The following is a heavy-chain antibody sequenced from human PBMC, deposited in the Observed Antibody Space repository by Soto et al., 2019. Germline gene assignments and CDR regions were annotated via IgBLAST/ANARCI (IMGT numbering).Heavy chain of an antibody. CDR1: GGSISSVGHY. V-gene: IGHV4-31*03. D-gene: IGHD3-10*01. Sequence: PSETLSLTCSVSGGSISSVGHYWTWIRQQPGKGLEWIGYIYYSGSTDYNPSLKSRVTISVDRSKNQFSLKLSSVTAADTAVYYCASLRIEAEMELLGYYYGMDVWGQGTTVTVSS. CDR2: IYYSGST. CDR3: ASLRIEAEMELLGYYYGMDV. J-gene: IGHJ6*02.